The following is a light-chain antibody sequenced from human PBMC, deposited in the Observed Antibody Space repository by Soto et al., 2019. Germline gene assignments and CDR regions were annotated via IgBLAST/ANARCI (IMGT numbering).Light chain of an antibody. CDR3: QQRSNWPPFT. CDR2: DAS. Sequence: EIVLTQSPDTLSLSPGERATLSCRASQSVRNYLAWYQQKPGQAPRLLIYDASNRATGIPARFSGSGSGTDFTLTTSSLEPEDFAVYYCQQRSNWPPFTFGGGTKVDIK. J-gene: IGKJ4*01. CDR1: QSVRNY. V-gene: IGKV3-11*01.